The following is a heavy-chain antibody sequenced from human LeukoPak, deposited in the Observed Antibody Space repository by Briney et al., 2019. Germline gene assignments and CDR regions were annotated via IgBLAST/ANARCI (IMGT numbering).Heavy chain of an antibody. D-gene: IGHD3-10*01. CDR1: GYTLTELS. CDR3: ATDNYYGSGSYYRFDY. V-gene: IGHV1-24*01. Sequence: EASVKLSCKVSGYTLTELSMHWVRQAPGKGLEWMGGFDPEDGETIYAQKFQGRVTMTEDTSTDTAYMELSSLRSEDTAVYYCATDNYYGSGSYYRFDYWGQGTLVTVSS. J-gene: IGHJ4*02. CDR2: FDPEDGET.